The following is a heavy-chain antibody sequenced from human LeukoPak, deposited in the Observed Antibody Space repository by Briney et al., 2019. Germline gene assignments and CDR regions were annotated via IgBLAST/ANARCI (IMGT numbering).Heavy chain of an antibody. CDR2: IYSSGST. CDR1: GGSISSSSDY. CDR3: AKCGDYSGYDGL. V-gene: IGHV4-39*01. D-gene: IGHD5-12*01. J-gene: IGHJ4*02. Sequence: KASETLSLTCTVSGGSISSSSDYWGWIRQAPGKGLEWIGSIYSSGSTYYNPPLRSRVTISVDTSKNQFSLKLPSVTDADTAVYYCAKCGDYSGYDGLWGQGTLVTVSS.